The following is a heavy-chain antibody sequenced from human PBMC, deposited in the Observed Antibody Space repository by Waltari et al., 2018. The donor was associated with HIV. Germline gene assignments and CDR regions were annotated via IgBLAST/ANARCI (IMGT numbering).Heavy chain of an antibody. CDR3: ARALSRIVGATKVWYLDL. Sequence: QVQLVQSGAEVKKPGSSVKVSCKASGGTFSSYAINWVRQAPGQGLEWMGGIIPVFGTAKYAQKFQGRVTINADESTNTAYMELSSLRSEDTAVYYCARALSRIVGATKVWYLDLWGRGTLVTVSS. CDR2: IIPVFGTA. V-gene: IGHV1-69*01. J-gene: IGHJ2*01. CDR1: GGTFSSYA. D-gene: IGHD1-26*01.